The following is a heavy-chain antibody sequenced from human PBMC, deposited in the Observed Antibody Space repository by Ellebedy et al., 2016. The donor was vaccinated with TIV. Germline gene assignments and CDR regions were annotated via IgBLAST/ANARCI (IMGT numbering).Heavy chain of an antibody. CDR1: GDTLTELS. V-gene: IGHV1-24*01. CDR2: FDPEDGET. D-gene: IGHD4-17*01. Sequence: AASVKVSCKVSGDTLTELSMHWVRQAPGKGLEWMGGFDPEDGETIYAQKFQGGVTMTEDTSTDTAYMELSSLRSEDTAVYYCATAYGDYVHDAFDIWGQGTMVTVSS. CDR3: ATAYGDYVHDAFDI. J-gene: IGHJ3*02.